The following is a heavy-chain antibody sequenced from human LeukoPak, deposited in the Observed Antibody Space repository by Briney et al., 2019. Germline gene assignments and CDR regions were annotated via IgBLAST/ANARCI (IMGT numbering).Heavy chain of an antibody. CDR1: GFTFSSYG. Sequence: PGRSLRLSCAASGFTFSSYGMHWVRQAPGKGLEWVAVIWYDGSNKYYADSVKGRFTISRDNSKNTLYLQMNSLRAEDTAVYYCAKDRAAYYDFWSGYDYWGQGTLVTVSS. J-gene: IGHJ4*02. D-gene: IGHD3-3*01. CDR3: AKDRAAYYDFWSGYDY. V-gene: IGHV3-33*06. CDR2: IWYDGSNK.